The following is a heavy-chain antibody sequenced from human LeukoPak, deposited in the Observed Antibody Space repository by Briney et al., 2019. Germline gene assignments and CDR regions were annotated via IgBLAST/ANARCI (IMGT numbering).Heavy chain of an antibody. Sequence: SETLSLTCTVSGGSISSGDYYWSWIRQPPGKGLEWIGYIYYSGSTYYNPSLKSRVTISVDTSKNQFSLKLSSVTAADTAVYYCARDLPGDLYQLPTRGWFDPWGQGALVTVSS. D-gene: IGHD2-2*01. CDR2: IYYSGST. CDR3: ARDLPGDLYQLPTRGWFDP. CDR1: GGSISSGDYY. J-gene: IGHJ5*02. V-gene: IGHV4-30-4*08.